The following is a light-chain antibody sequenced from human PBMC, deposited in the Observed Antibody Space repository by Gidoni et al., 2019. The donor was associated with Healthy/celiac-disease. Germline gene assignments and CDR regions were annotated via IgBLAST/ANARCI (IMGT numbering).Light chain of an antibody. J-gene: IGLJ2*01. CDR3: CSYAGSYPPVV. V-gene: IGLV2-11*01. Sequence: QSPLTQPRSVSGSPGPSVTISCTGTISDVGGYNYVSWYQQHPGKAPKLMIYDVSKRPSGVPDRFSGSKSGNTASLTISGLQAEDEADYYCCSYAGSYPPVVFGGGTKLTVL. CDR1: ISDVGGYNY. CDR2: DVS.